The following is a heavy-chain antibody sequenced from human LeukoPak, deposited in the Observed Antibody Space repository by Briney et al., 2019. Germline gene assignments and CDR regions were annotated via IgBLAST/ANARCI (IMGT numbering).Heavy chain of an antibody. CDR2: IRYDGSNK. D-gene: IGHD2-2*01. J-gene: IGHJ3*02. CDR3: AKVGTKYQPRGAFDI. V-gene: IGHV3-30*02. CDR1: GFTFSSYG. Sequence: GGSLRLSCAASGFTFSSYGMHWVRQAPGKGLEWVAFIRYDGSNKYYADSVKGRFTISRDNSKNTLYLQMNSLRAEDTAVYYCAKVGTKYQPRGAFDIWGQGTMVTVSS.